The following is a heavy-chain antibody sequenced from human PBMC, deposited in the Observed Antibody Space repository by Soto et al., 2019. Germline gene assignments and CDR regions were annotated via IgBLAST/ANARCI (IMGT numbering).Heavy chain of an antibody. J-gene: IGHJ4*02. CDR2: INPDGTTT. Sequence: EVQLVESGGGLVQPGGSLRLSCAASGFTCSSYWMHWVRQAPGKGLVWVSRINPDGTTTTYADSVKGRFTISRDNAKNTLYLQMNSLRGDDTAVYYCARVPTGRYGVWNYWGQGTLVTVSS. D-gene: IGHD3-16*01. CDR3: ARVPTGRYGVWNY. V-gene: IGHV3-74*01. CDR1: GFTCSSYW.